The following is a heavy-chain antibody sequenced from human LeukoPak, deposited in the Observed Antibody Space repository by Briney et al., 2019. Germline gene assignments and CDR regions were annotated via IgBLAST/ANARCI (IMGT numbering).Heavy chain of an antibody. V-gene: IGHV4-39*07. CDR3: ARARYDILDYYYYYMDV. CDR2: IYYSGSA. CDR1: GGSISSSSYY. J-gene: IGHJ6*03. Sequence: SETLSLTCTVSGGSISSSSYYWGWIRQPPGKGLEWIGSIYYSGSAYYNPSLKSRVTISVDTSKNQFSLKLSSVTAADTAVYYCARARYDILDYYYYYMDVWGKGTTVTVSS. D-gene: IGHD3-9*01.